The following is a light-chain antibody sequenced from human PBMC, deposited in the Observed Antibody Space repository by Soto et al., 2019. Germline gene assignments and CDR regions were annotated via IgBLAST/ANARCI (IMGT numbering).Light chain of an antibody. CDR1: SSDVGANNY. J-gene: IGLJ1*01. CDR3: SANAGSYTWV. Sequence: QSVLTQPPSASGSPGQSVTISCTGTSSDVGANNYVSWYQQYPDKAPKLMIYEVTKRPSGVPDRFSGSKSGNTASLTISGLQAEDEADYYCSANAGSYTWVFGSGTKLTVL. CDR2: EVT. V-gene: IGLV2-8*01.